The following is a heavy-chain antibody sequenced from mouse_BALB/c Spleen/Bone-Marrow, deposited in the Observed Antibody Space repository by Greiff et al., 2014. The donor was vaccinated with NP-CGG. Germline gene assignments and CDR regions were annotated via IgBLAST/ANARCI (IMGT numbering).Heavy chain of an antibody. V-gene: IGHV14-3*02. J-gene: IGHJ4*01. Sequence: EVKLMESGAELVKPGASVKLSCTASGFNIKDTYMHWVKQRPEQGLEWIGRIDPANGNTKYDPKFQGKATIIADTSSNTAYLQLSSLTSEDTAVYYCARPIFLWGQGTSVTVSS. CDR3: ARPIFL. CDR1: GFNIKDTY. CDR2: IDPANGNT.